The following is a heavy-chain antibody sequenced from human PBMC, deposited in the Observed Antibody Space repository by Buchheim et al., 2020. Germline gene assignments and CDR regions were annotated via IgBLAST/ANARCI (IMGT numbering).Heavy chain of an antibody. J-gene: IGHJ4*02. D-gene: IGHD3-10*01. CDR2: IKQDGSEK. Sequence: EVQLVESGGGLVQPGGSLRLFCAAYGFTFSSYLMSWVRQAPGKGLEWVANIKQDGSEKYYVDSVKGRFTCYRAIAMNSLYLQMNSLRTEDTAVYYCARDRGKGSGSESSPLDYWGQGTL. CDR3: ARDRGKGSGSESSPLDY. V-gene: IGHV3-7*04. CDR1: GFTFSSYL.